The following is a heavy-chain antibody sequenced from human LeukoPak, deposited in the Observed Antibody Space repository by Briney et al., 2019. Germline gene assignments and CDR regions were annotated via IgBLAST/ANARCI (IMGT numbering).Heavy chain of an antibody. D-gene: IGHD5-18*01. CDR1: GYTFTDYH. CDR2: IDPKRGST. Sequence: ASVKVSCKASGYTFTDYHIHWVRQAPGQGLEWMGWIDPKRGSTKYLQNFQGRVALTRDTSITTVYMELSSLTADDTAVYYCARDETASPLNSFDYWGQGTLVTASS. V-gene: IGHV1-2*02. J-gene: IGHJ4*02. CDR3: ARDETASPLNSFDY.